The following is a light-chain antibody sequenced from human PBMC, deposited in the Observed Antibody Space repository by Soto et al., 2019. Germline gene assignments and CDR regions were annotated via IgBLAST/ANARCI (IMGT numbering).Light chain of an antibody. V-gene: IGKV1D-13*01. CDR2: AAS. CDR1: QGISGP. J-gene: IGKJ4*01. CDR3: QHFNNYPPT. Sequence: AIQLTQSPSSLSASVGDRVTIACRASQGISGPLAWYQQKPGKAPQLLTSAASNLESGVPSRFHGSGSDTDFTLSHSILQPEDFASYYCQHFNNYPPTFGGGTRVEIK.